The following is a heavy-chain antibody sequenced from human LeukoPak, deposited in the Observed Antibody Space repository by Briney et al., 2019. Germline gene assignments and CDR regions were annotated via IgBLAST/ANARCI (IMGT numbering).Heavy chain of an antibody. D-gene: IGHD6-13*01. CDR3: ATLGRQQLVPPYYYYGMDV. Sequence: GGSLRLSCAASGFTFDDYAMHWVRQAPGKGLGWVSGISWNSGRIGYADSVKGRFTISRDNAKNSLYLQMNSLRAEDTALYYCATLGRQQLVPPYYYYGMDVWGQGTTVTVSS. CDR1: GFTFDDYA. V-gene: IGHV3-9*01. CDR2: ISWNSGRI. J-gene: IGHJ6*02.